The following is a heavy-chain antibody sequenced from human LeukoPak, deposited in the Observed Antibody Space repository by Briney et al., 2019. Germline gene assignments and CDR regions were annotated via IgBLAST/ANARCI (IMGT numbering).Heavy chain of an antibody. CDR2: IYHSGTT. Sequence: PSETLSLTCAVSGGSVSSGNWWSWVRQPPEKGLEWIGEIYHSGTTNCNPSLKSRVTISVDKSKNQLSLKLSSVTAADTAVYYCARHIGVAGTRGFDYWGQGTLVTVSS. CDR3: ARHIGVAGTRGFDY. J-gene: IGHJ4*02. V-gene: IGHV4-4*02. CDR1: GGSVSSGNW. D-gene: IGHD6-19*01.